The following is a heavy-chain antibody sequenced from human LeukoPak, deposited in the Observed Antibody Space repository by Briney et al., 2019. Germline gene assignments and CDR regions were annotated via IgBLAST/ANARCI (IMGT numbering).Heavy chain of an antibody. CDR2: ISGSGGST. CDR3: AKDSGYCTNGVCYSFDY. V-gene: IGHV3-23*01. D-gene: IGHD2-8*01. Sequence: GGSLRLSCAASGFTFSSYAISGVRQAPGKGLEGVSAISGSGGSTYYADSVKGRFTISRDNSKNTLYLQMNSLKAEDTAVYYCAKDSGYCTNGVCYSFDYWGQGTLVTVSS. CDR1: GFTFSSYA. J-gene: IGHJ4*02.